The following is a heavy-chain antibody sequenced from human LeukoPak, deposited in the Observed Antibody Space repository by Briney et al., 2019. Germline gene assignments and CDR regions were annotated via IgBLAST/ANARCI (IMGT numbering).Heavy chain of an antibody. CDR1: GFTFSDHW. J-gene: IGHJ4*02. CDR2: LKQDGSEK. D-gene: IGHD3-10*01. Sequence: GGSLRLSCAASGFTFSDHWMSWVRQAPGKGLEWVANLKQDGSEKYYVDSVKGRFTISRDNAKNSLYLQMSTLRAEDTAVYYCARANDYKFDYWGQGTLVTVSS. V-gene: IGHV3-7*04. CDR3: ARANDYKFDY.